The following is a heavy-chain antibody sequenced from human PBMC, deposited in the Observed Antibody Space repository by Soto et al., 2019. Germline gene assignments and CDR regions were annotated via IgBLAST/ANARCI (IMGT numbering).Heavy chain of an antibody. CDR1: GYTFTSYG. CDR2: ISAYNGNT. D-gene: IGHD2-2*01. V-gene: IGHV1-18*01. J-gene: IGHJ5*02. CDR3: ARGEVVVVPAASWFDP. Sequence: GASVKVSCKASGYTFTSYGISWVRQAPGQGLEWMGWISAYNGNTNYAQKLQGRVTMTTDTSTSTAYMELRSLRSDDTAVYYCARGEVVVVPAASWFDPWGQGTLVTVSS.